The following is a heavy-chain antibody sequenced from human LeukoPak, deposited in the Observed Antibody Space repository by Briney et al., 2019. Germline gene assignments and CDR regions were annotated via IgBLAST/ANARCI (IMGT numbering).Heavy chain of an antibody. V-gene: IGHV4-31*03. D-gene: IGHD3-3*01. Sequence: SETLSLTCTVSGGSISSGGYYWSWIRQHPGKGLEWIGYIYYSGSTYYNPSLKSRVTISVDTSKNQFSLKLSSVTAANTAVYYCARGNTIFGVVQNWFDPWGQGTLVTVSS. J-gene: IGHJ5*02. CDR1: GGSISSGGYY. CDR2: IYYSGST. CDR3: ARGNTIFGVVQNWFDP.